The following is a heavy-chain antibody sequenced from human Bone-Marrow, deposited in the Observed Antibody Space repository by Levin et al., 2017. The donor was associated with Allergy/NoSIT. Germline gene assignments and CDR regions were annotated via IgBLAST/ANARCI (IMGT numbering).Heavy chain of an antibody. V-gene: IGHV1-46*01. CDR2: INPTGRST. D-gene: IGHD6-6*01. Sequence: ASVKVSCKISGYTSTYYYIHWIRQAPGQGPEWMGVINPTGRSTTYAQQFQGRVTLTRDTSTSTVYMELSSLGSEDTAVYYCASPKNEFSGSSSFHHWGQGTLVTVS. CDR1: GYTSTYYY. J-gene: IGHJ1*01. CDR3: ASPKNEFSGSSSFHH.